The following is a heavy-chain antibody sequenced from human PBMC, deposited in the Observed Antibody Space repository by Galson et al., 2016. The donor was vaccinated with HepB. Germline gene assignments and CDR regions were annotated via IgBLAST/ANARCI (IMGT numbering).Heavy chain of an antibody. D-gene: IGHD2-15*01. CDR3: ASRSLLGRGYYFDY. CDR1: GGSLTGTNYY. V-gene: IGHV4-39*01. J-gene: IGHJ4*01. Sequence: SETLSLTCSVSGGSLTGTNYYWGWIRQPPGKALEWIGTMYYGGSTHYNPSLERRVTTSVDKSRNQFSLMLTSVTAADTAVFFCASRSLLGRGYYFDYWGHGTLVAVSP. CDR2: MYYGGST.